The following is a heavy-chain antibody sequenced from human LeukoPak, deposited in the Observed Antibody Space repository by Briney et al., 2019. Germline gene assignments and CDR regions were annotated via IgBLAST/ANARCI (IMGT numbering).Heavy chain of an antibody. V-gene: IGHV3-48*03. CDR3: ARAPLRYFDWLFSYYFDY. J-gene: IGHJ4*02. Sequence: GGSLRLSCAASGFTFSSYEMNWVRQAPGKGLEWVSYISSSGSTIYYADSVKGRFTISRDNAKNSLYLQMNSLRAEDTAVYYCARAPLRYFDWLFSYYFDYWGQGTLVTVSS. CDR2: ISSSGSTI. D-gene: IGHD3-9*01. CDR1: GFTFSSYE.